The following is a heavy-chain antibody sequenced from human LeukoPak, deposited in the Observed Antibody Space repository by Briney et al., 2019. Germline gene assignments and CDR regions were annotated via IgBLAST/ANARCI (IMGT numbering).Heavy chain of an antibody. J-gene: IGHJ4*02. CDR3: ARGFTGYDFWSGYKSLPHFDY. V-gene: IGHV1-69*05. D-gene: IGHD3-3*01. CDR2: IIPIFGTA. CDR1: GGTFSSYA. Sequence: SVKVSCKASGGTFSSYAISWVRQAPGQGLEWMGGIIPIFGTANYAQKFQGRVTMTRDTSTSTVYMELSSLRSEDTAVYYCARGFTGYDFWSGYKSLPHFDYWGQGTLVTVSS.